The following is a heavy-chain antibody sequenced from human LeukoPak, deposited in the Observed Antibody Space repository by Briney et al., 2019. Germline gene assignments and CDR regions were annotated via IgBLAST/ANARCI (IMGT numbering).Heavy chain of an antibody. CDR3: ASFETVAAKPFDY. D-gene: IGHD6-19*01. V-gene: IGHV3-21*01. J-gene: IGHJ4*02. CDR1: GFTFSRYS. CDR2: ISGNSIYI. Sequence: GGSLRLSCAASGFTFSRYSMNWVRQAPGKGLEWVSSISGNSIYIYYADSVKGRFTISRDNAKNSLYLQMNSLRVADTAVYYCASFETVAAKPFDYWGQGTLVTV.